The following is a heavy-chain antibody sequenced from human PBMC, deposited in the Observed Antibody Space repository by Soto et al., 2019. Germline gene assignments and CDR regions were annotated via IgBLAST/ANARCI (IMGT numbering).Heavy chain of an antibody. CDR3: ARHLQYYDFWSGYFHY. D-gene: IGHD3-3*01. CDR1: GGSISSSSYY. J-gene: IGHJ4*02. Sequence: SETLSLTCTVSGGSISSSSYYWGWIRQPPGKGLEWIGSIYYSGSTYYNPSLKSRVTISVDTSKNQFSLKLSFVTAADTAFYYCARHLQYYDFWSGYFHYWGQGTLVTVSS. CDR2: IYYSGST. V-gene: IGHV4-39*01.